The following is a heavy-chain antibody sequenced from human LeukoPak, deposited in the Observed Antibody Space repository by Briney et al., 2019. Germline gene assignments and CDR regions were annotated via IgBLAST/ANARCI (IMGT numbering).Heavy chain of an antibody. Sequence: SETLSLTCAVYGGSFSGYHWSWIRHPPGKGLEWIGEINHSGSTNYNPSLKSRVTISVDTSKNQFSLKLSSVTAADTAVYYCARCPSYYYYMDVWGKGTTVTVSS. J-gene: IGHJ6*03. CDR2: INHSGST. CDR1: GGSFSGYH. V-gene: IGHV4-34*01. CDR3: ARCPSYYYYMDV.